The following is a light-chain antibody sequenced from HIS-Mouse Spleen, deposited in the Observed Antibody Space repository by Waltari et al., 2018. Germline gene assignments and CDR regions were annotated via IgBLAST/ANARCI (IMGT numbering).Light chain of an antibody. CDR1: SSDVGGYNY. Sequence: QSALTQPASVSGSPGQSIPISCTGTSSDVGGYNYVPWYQQHPGKAPKLMIYEITNRPSGVSNRFSGSKSGTSASLAISGLRSEDEADYYCAAWDDSLSGPVFGGGTKLTVL. V-gene: IGLV2-14*01. CDR2: EIT. J-gene: IGLJ3*02. CDR3: AAWDDSLSGPV.